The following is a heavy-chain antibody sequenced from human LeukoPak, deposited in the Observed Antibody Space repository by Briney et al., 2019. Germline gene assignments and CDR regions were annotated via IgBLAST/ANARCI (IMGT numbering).Heavy chain of an antibody. CDR3: ARVVDGYNYGAFDI. CDR1: GYTFTSYY. CDR2: ANPSGGST. V-gene: IGHV1-46*01. J-gene: IGHJ3*02. Sequence: ASVKVSCKASGYTFTSYYIHWVRQAPGQGLEWMGIANPSGGSTSYEEKFQGRVTMTRDASISTAYTELSSLRSDDTAVYYCARVVDGYNYGAFDIWGQGTVVTVSS. D-gene: IGHD5-24*01.